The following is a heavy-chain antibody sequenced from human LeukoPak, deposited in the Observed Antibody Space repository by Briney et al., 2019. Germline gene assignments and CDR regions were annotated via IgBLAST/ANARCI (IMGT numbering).Heavy chain of an antibody. CDR2: IYYSGNT. Sequence: SETLSLTCTVSGGSISSSSYYWGWIRQPPGKGLEWIGSIYYSGNTYYNPSIKSRVTISIDTSKNRFSLNLSSVTAADTAVYYCATGGYYYDSSACWGQGTLVTVSS. V-gene: IGHV4-39*07. CDR1: GGSISSSSYY. J-gene: IGHJ4*02. D-gene: IGHD3-22*01. CDR3: ATGGYYYDSSAC.